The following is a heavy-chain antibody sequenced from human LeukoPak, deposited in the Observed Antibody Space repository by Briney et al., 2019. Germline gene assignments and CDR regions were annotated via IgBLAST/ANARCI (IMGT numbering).Heavy chain of an antibody. V-gene: IGHV3-7*01. J-gene: IGHJ4*02. CDR1: GFTFSSYW. Sequence: PGGSLRLSCAASGFTFSSYWMSWVRQAPGKGLEWVANIKQDGSEKYYVDSVKGRFTISRDNAKNSLYLQMNSPRAKDTAVYYCASPGYSSSWYSAGLRLTHWGQGTLVTVSS. CDR3: ASPGYSSSWYSAGLRLTH. CDR2: IKQDGSEK. D-gene: IGHD6-13*01.